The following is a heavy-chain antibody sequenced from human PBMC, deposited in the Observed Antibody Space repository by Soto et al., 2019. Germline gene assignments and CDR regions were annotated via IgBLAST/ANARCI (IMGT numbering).Heavy chain of an antibody. Sequence: EVQLLESGGGLVQPGGSLRLSCAASGFTFSSYSMSWVRQAPGKGLEWVSAISGSGGTSYYADSVKGRFTISRDNSKNAVYLQMNSLRAEDTAVYFCANAYCSSTSCRAEYLQHWGQGTLFTVSS. CDR1: GFTFSSYS. J-gene: IGHJ1*01. D-gene: IGHD2-2*01. V-gene: IGHV3-23*01. CDR2: ISGSGGTS. CDR3: ANAYCSSTSCRAEYLQH.